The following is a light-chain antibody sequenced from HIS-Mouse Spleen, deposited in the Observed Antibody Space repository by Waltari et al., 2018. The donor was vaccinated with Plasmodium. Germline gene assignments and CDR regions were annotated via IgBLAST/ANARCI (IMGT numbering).Light chain of an antibody. CDR3: QQYNNWSFT. J-gene: IGKJ3*01. CDR1: QSVSSN. V-gene: IGKV3-15*01. CDR2: GAS. Sequence: DIVMTTSPATLSVSPGERATISCSASQSVSSNLAWYQQKPGQPPRLLIYGASTRPTGIPARFSGSGSGTEFTLTISSLQSEDFAVYYCQQYNNWSFTFGPGTKVDIK.